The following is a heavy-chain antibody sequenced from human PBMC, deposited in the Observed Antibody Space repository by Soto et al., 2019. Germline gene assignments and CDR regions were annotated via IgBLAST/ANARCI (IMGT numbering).Heavy chain of an antibody. CDR3: AREGIAAAGTLATTWYYYGMDV. J-gene: IGHJ6*02. CDR1: GYTFTSYG. V-gene: IGHV1-18*01. CDR2: ISAYNGNT. D-gene: IGHD6-13*01. Sequence: ASVKVSCKASGYTFTSYGISWVRQAPGQGLEWKGWISAYNGNTNYAQKLKGRVTMTTDTSTSTAYMELRSLRSDDTAVYYCAREGIAAAGTLATTWYYYGMDVWGQGTTVTVS.